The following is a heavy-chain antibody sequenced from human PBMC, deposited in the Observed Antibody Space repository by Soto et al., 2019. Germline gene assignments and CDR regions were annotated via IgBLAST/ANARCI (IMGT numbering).Heavy chain of an antibody. CDR1: GYTFTSYG. V-gene: IGHV1-18*01. D-gene: IGHD6-6*01. CDR3: ARVIAARPLSYDPLGPREGAVGDY. Sequence: ASVKVSCKASGYTFTSYGISWVRQAPGQGLEWMGWISAYNGNTNYAQKLQGRVTMTTDTSTSTAYMELRSLRSDATAVYHCARVIAARPLSYDPLGPREGAVGDYWGQGTLVTVSS. CDR2: ISAYNGNT. J-gene: IGHJ4*02.